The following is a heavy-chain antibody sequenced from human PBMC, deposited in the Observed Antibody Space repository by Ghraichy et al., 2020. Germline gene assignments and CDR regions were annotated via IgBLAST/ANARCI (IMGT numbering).Heavy chain of an antibody. Sequence: GESLNISCVASGFSFSVFDMNWVRQAPGRGLEWVASIYSTGKYIYYADSVMGRFTISRDDSENSLYLQMDSLRAEDTAVYYCARRAHYCGSTSCYDYWGQGTLVTVPS. CDR3: ARRAHYCGSTSCYDY. J-gene: IGHJ4*02. CDR2: IYSTGKYI. V-gene: IGHV3-21*01. CDR1: GFSFSVFD. D-gene: IGHD2-2*01.